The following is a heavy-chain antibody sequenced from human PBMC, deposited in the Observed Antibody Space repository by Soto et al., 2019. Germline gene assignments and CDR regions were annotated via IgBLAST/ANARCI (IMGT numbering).Heavy chain of an antibody. V-gene: IGHV3-30-3*01. Sequence: GGSLRLSCAASQFSFRSYAMHWIRQSPGKGLEWVAVISFDGNSLHYADSVRDRFTISRDNSKNALYLQMNNLRPEDTAVYYCARTFDTITYYFDYWGQGTLVT. CDR2: ISFDGNSL. CDR1: QFSFRSYA. J-gene: IGHJ4*02. CDR3: ARTFDTITYYFDY. D-gene: IGHD3-9*01.